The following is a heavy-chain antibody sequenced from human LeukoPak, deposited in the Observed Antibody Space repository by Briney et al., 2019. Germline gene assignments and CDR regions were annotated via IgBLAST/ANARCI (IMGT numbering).Heavy chain of an antibody. J-gene: IGHJ6*03. CDR1: GFTFSSHG. D-gene: IGHD1-1*01. Sequence: GGSLRLSCAASGFTFSSHGMSWVRQAPGKGLEWVSTISVSGDYTYYADSVKDRFTISRDNSKNTLYLQMNSLRAEDTAIYYCARDHRGTYYYYYMDVWGKGTTVTVSS. V-gene: IGHV3-23*01. CDR3: ARDHRGTYYYYYMDV. CDR2: ISVSGDYT.